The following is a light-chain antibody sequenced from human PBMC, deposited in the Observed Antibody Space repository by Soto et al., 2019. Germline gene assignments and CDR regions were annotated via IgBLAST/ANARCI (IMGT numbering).Light chain of an antibody. CDR1: QTILSSY. V-gene: IGKV3-20*01. J-gene: IGKJ3*01. CDR2: GAS. Sequence: EIVLTQSPGTLSLSPGESATLSCRASQTILSSYLAWYQHKRGQSPRLLIYGASSRATGIPDRFSGSGSGTDFTLTISRLEPEDFAVYYCQQYGRSPFTFGPGTKVDIK. CDR3: QQYGRSPFT.